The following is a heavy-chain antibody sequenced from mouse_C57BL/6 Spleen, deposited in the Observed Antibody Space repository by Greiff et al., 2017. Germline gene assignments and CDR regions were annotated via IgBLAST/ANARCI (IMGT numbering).Heavy chain of an antibody. J-gene: IGHJ2*01. CDR1: GFTFSSYG. Sequence: EVQLVESGGDLVKPGGSLKLSCAASGFTFSSYGMSWVRQTPDKRLEWVATISSGGSYTYYPDSVKGRFTISRDNAKNTLYLQMSSLKSEDTAMXYCARMGYFDYWGQGTTLTGSS. CDR3: ARMGYFDY. CDR2: ISSGGSYT. V-gene: IGHV5-6*01.